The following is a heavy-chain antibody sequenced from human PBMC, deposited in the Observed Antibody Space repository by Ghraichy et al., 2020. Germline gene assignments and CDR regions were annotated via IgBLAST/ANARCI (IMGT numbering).Heavy chain of an antibody. V-gene: IGHV3-74*03. Sequence: GGSLRLSCAASGFTFSSYWMHWVRQAPGKGLEWVSRINSEGSGTKYADSGKGRFTISRDNAKNTLYLQMNNLRADDTAVYYCARVVYYYGLESYSTWGQGTLVTVSS. CDR1: GFTFSSYW. J-gene: IGHJ5*02. CDR2: INSEGSGT. D-gene: IGHD3-10*01. CDR3: ARVVYYYGLESYST.